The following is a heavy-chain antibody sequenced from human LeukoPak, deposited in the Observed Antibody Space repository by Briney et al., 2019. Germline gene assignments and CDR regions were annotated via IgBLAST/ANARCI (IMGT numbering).Heavy chain of an antibody. V-gene: IGHV3-15*01. CDR1: GFTFSSYW. D-gene: IGHD5-18*01. CDR2: FKSKTDGGTT. Sequence: GGSLRLSCVASGFTFSSYWISWVRQAPGKGLEWVGHFKSKTDGGTTDYAAPVKGRFTISRDDSKNTLYLQMNSLKIEDTAVYYCTTGTWIHLSLPDYWGQGTLVTVSS. J-gene: IGHJ4*02. CDR3: TTGTWIHLSLPDY.